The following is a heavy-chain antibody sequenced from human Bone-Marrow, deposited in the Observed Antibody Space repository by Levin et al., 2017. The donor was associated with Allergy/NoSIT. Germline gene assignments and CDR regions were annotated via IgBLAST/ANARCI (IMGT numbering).Heavy chain of an antibody. D-gene: IGHD5-18*01. CDR3: AKGDTDYGLDG. CDR1: GFTFDDYT. CDR2: ISWDGGRI. V-gene: IGHV3-43*01. Sequence: QRGESLKISCAASGFTFDDYTMHWVRQAPGKGLEWVSLISWDGGRISYTDSVKSRFTISRDNSKNSLYLQMDSLRTEDSALYYCAKGDTDYGLDGWGQGTTVTVSS. J-gene: IGHJ6*02.